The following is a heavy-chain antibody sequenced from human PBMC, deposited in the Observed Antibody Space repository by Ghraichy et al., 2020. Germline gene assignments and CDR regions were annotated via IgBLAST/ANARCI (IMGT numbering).Heavy chain of an antibody. CDR3: AREIGYCSSTSCYPQHRYYMDV. CDR1: GGSFSGYY. J-gene: IGHJ6*03. Sequence: SETLSLTCAVYGGSFSGYYWSWIRQPPGKGLEWIGEINHSGSTNYNPSLKSRVTISVDTSKNQFSLKLSSVTAADTAVYYCAREIGYCSSTSCYPQHRYYMDVWGKGTTVTVSS. V-gene: IGHV4-34*01. D-gene: IGHD2-2*01. CDR2: INHSGST.